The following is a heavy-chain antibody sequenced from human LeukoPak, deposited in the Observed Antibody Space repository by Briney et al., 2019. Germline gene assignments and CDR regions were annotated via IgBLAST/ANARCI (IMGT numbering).Heavy chain of an antibody. Sequence: GGSLRLSCAASGFTVSSNDMSWVRQAPGKGLEWVSVIYSGGSTYYADSVKGRFTISRDNSKNTLYLQMNSLRAEDTAVYYCARDHYGDLNFDYWGQGTLVTVSS. V-gene: IGHV3-53*01. D-gene: IGHD4-17*01. CDR1: GFTVSSND. CDR3: ARDHYGDLNFDY. J-gene: IGHJ4*02. CDR2: IYSGGST.